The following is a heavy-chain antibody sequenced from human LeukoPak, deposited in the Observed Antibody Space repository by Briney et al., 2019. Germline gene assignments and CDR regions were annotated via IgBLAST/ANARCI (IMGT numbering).Heavy chain of an antibody. Sequence: SETLSLTCTVSGGSISSSNYYWGWIRQPPGKGLEWIGSIYYSGSTYYSPSLKSRVTISVDTSKNRFSLKLSSVTAADTAAYYCARDGYDFWSGYYRRYYYMDVWGKGTTVTVSS. D-gene: IGHD3-3*01. V-gene: IGHV4-39*07. CDR1: GGSISSSNYY. CDR3: ARDGYDFWSGYYRRYYYMDV. J-gene: IGHJ6*03. CDR2: IYYSGST.